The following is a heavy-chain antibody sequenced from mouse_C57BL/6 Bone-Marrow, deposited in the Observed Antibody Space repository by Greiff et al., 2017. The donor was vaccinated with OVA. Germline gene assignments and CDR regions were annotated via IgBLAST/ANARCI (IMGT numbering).Heavy chain of an antibody. V-gene: IGHV5-12*01. Sequence: EVQRVESGGGLVQPGGSLKLSCAASGFTFSDYYMYWVRQTPEKRLEWVAYISNGGGSTYYPDTVKGRFTISRDNAKNTLYLQMSRLKSEDTAMYYCARLLYYGYDGGFAYWGQGTLVTVSA. CDR1: GFTFSDYY. D-gene: IGHD2-2*01. J-gene: IGHJ3*01. CDR3: ARLLYYGYDGGFAY. CDR2: ISNGGGST.